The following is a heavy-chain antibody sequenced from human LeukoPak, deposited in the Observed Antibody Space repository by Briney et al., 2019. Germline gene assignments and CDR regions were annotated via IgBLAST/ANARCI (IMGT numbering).Heavy chain of an antibody. CDR1: GYTFTSYY. CDR3: ARGDGTGSLLYGNYYYGMDV. CDR2: INLSGGST. Sequence: ASVKVSCKASGYTFTSYYMHWVRQAPGQGLEWMGIINLSGGSTSYAQKFQGRVTMTRDTSTSTVYMELSSLRSEDTAVYYCARGDGTGSLLYGNYYYGMDVWGQGTTVTVSS. J-gene: IGHJ6*02. V-gene: IGHV1-46*01. D-gene: IGHD2-21*02.